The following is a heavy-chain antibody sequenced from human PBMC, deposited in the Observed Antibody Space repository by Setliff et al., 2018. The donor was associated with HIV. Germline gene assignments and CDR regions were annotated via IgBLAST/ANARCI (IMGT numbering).Heavy chain of an antibody. V-gene: IGHV5-51*01. CDR1: GYSFTDYW. Sequence: GESLKISCRASGYSFTDYWIGWVRQMPGKGLECMGIIYPGDSETKYSPSFQGQVTISADKSISTAYLQCSSLKASDTAMYYCARLGGICSGGSCTALAYTMDVWGQGTTVTVSS. CDR3: ARLGGICSGGSCTALAYTMDV. J-gene: IGHJ6*02. D-gene: IGHD2-15*01. CDR2: IYPGDSET.